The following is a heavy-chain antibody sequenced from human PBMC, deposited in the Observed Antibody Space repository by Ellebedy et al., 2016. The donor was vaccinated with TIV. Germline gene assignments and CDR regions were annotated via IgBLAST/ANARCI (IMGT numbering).Heavy chain of an antibody. Sequence: AASVKVSCKASGYTFTGYYMHWVRQAPGQGLEWMGWINPNSGGTNYAQKFQGRVTMTSDTSISTAYMELSRLRSDDTAVYYCARGFCGGDCYLEELWYFDLWGRGTLVTVSS. CDR2: INPNSGGT. D-gene: IGHD2-21*02. J-gene: IGHJ2*01. CDR1: GYTFTGYY. CDR3: ARGFCGGDCYLEELWYFDL. V-gene: IGHV1-2*02.